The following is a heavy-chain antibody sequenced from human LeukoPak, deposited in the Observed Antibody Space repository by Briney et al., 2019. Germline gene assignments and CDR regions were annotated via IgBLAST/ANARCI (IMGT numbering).Heavy chain of an antibody. CDR2: IKQDGSEK. J-gene: IGHJ6*03. CDR1: GFTFSSYW. CDR3: ARDRSYYGSGSYYHYYYYYMDV. D-gene: IGHD3-10*01. V-gene: IGHV3-7*01. Sequence: PGGSLRLSCAASGFTFSSYWMSWVRQAPGKGLEWVANIKQDGSEKYYVDSVKGRFTISRDNAKNSLYLQMNSLRAEDTAVYYCARDRSYYGSGSYYHYYYYYMDVWGKGTTVTISS.